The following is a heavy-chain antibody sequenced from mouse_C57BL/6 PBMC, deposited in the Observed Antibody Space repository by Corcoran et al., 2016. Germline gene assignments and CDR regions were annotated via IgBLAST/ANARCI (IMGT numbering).Heavy chain of an antibody. V-gene: IGHV1-26*01. CDR1: GYTFTDYY. D-gene: IGHD1-1*01. CDR2: INPNNGGT. CDR3: AREGLYGSWFAY. J-gene: IGHJ3*01. Sequence: EVQLQQSGPELVKPGASVKISCKASGYTFTDYYMNWVKQSHGKSLEWIGDINPNNGGTSYNQKFKGKATLTVDKSSSTAYMELRSLTSEDSAVYYCAREGLYGSWFAYWGQGTLVTFSA.